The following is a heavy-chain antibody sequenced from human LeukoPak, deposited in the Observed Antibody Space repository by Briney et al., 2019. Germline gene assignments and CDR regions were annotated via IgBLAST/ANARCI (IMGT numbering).Heavy chain of an antibody. D-gene: IGHD3-22*01. Sequence: SETLSLTCTVSGGSISSGGYYWSWIRQPPGKGLEWIGYIYHSGSTYYNPSLKSRVTISVDTSKNQFSLKLSSVTAADTAVYYCARCRVVAFGIIWFDPWGQGTLVTVSS. CDR2: IYHSGST. J-gene: IGHJ5*02. V-gene: IGHV4-30-2*05. CDR3: ARCRVVAFGIIWFDP. CDR1: GGSISSGGYY.